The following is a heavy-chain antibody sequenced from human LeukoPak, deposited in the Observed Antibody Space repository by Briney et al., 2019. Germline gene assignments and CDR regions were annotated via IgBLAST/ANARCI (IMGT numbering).Heavy chain of an antibody. CDR2: IIPIFDTT. Sequence: EASVKVSCKASGGTFSSYAISWVRQAPGQGLEWMGRIIPIFDTTNYAQKSQGRVTISADKSTSTAYMELSSLRSGDTAVYYCARDYDTSGPQKNFFDFWGQGTLVTVSS. CDR3: ARDYDTSGPQKNFFDF. CDR1: GGTFSSYA. J-gene: IGHJ4*02. V-gene: IGHV1-69*06. D-gene: IGHD3-22*01.